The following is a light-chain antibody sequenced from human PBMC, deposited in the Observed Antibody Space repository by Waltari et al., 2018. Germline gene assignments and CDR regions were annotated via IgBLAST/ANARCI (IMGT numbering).Light chain of an antibody. CDR3: GSFTDEYNPYV. J-gene: IGLJ1*01. Sequence: QSALTQPRSVSGSPGQSVTISCTGTSSDVGGYNYVSWYQQHPGKAPKVIIFDVSTRPSGVPGRFSGSKSGSTASLTISGLQAEDEADYYCGSFTDEYNPYVFGTGTTVTVL. V-gene: IGLV2-11*01. CDR2: DVS. CDR1: SSDVGGYNY.